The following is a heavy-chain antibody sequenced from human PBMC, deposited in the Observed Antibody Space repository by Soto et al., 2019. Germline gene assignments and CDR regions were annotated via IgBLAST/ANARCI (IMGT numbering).Heavy chain of an antibody. CDR2: FDPEDGET. V-gene: IGHV1-24*01. D-gene: IGHD6-13*01. Sequence: ASVKVSCKVSGYTLTELSMHWVRQAPGKGLEWMGGFDPEDGETIYAQKFQGRVTMTEDTSTDTAYMELSSLRSEDTAVYYCARVLEGIAADMFVYGMDVWGQGTKVTVSS. CDR3: ARVLEGIAADMFVYGMDV. CDR1: GYTLTELS. J-gene: IGHJ6*02.